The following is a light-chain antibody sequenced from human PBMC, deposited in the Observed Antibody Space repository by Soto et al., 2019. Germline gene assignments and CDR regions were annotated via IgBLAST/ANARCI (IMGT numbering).Light chain of an antibody. V-gene: IGKV3-20*01. CDR3: QQYGSSPRT. J-gene: IGKJ1*01. Sequence: EIVLTQSPGTLSLSPGERATLSCRASQSVTSSYLAWYQQKPGQAPRLLIYDASSRATGIPDRFSGSGSGTDFTLTISRLEPEDFAVYYCQQYGSSPRTFGQGTKVGIK. CDR1: QSVTSSY. CDR2: DAS.